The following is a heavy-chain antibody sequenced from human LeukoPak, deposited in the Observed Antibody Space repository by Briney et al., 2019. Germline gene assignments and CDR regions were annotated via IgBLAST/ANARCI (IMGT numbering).Heavy chain of an antibody. J-gene: IGHJ3*02. Sequence: ASVKVSCKASGYTFSGYYVHWVRQAPGQGLEWMGWSNPNSGGTNYAQKFQGRVTMTSDTSISTAYMALRRLGSDDTAVYYCARGFAEEGTTTGAFDIWGHGTMVTVSS. CDR2: SNPNSGGT. CDR1: GYTFSGYY. V-gene: IGHV1-2*02. D-gene: IGHD1-7*01. CDR3: ARGFAEEGTTTGAFDI.